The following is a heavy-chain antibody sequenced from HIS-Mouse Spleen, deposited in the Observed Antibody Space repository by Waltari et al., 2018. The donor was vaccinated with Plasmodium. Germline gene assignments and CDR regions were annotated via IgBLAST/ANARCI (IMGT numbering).Heavy chain of an antibody. D-gene: IGHD3-10*01. J-gene: IGHJ2*01. Sequence: QVQLQQWGAGLLKPSETLSLTCAVYGGSFSGYYWSWIRQPPGKGLEWIGEINHSGSTNYNPSLKSRGTRSLDTSTSQFALKLGSVTAADTAVYYCARGRVLGTSSGYFDLWGRGTLVTVSS. CDR1: GGSFSGYY. V-gene: IGHV4-34*01. CDR2: INHSGST. CDR3: ARGRVLGTSSGYFDL.